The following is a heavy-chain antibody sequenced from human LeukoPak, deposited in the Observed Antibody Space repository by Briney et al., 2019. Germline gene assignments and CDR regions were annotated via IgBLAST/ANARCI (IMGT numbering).Heavy chain of an antibody. V-gene: IGHV1-69*13. Sequence: ASVKVSCKASGGTFSSYAISWVRQAPGQGLEWMGGIIPIFGTANYAQKFQGRVTITADESTSTAYMELSSLRSEDTAVYYCATALTGLGAFDIWGQGTRSPSLQ. CDR3: ATALTGLGAFDI. J-gene: IGHJ3*02. D-gene: IGHD7-27*01. CDR2: IIPIFGTA. CDR1: GGTFSSYA.